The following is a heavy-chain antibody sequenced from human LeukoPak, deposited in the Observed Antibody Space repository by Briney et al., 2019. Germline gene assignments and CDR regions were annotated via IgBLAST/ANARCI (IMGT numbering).Heavy chain of an antibody. V-gene: IGHV3-48*01. CDR1: GLTFSTYS. CDR2: ISSSGNTI. Sequence: GGSLRLSGAASGLTFSTYSMNWVRQAPGKGLEWLSCISSSGNTIYYADSVKGRFTVSRDNAKNSLYLQMDSLRAEDTAVYYCAPNFWSAYEGYWGQGTLVTVSS. J-gene: IGHJ4*02. CDR3: APNFWSAYEGY. D-gene: IGHD3-3*01.